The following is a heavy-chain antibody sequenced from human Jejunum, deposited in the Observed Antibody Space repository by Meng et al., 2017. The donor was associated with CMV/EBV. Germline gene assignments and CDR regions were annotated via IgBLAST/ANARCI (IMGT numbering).Heavy chain of an antibody. J-gene: IGHJ4*02. D-gene: IGHD3-22*01. Sequence: EVQLVESGGNLVQPGGSLRRSCAASGVTFSSDWMHWVRQAPGKGLVWVSRINGDGSTTNYADSVKGRFTISRDIAKNILYLQMNSLRADDTALYYCARAGGYYDTSGLDYWGQGTLVTVSS. CDR3: ARAGGYYDTSGLDY. CDR1: GVTFSSDW. CDR2: INGDGSTT. V-gene: IGHV3-74*01.